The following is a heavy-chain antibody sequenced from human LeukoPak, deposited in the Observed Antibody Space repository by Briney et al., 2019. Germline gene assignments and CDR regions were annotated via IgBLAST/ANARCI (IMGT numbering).Heavy chain of an antibody. CDR2: ITPIFGTA. CDR1: GGTFRSNA. Sequence: GASVEVSCKASGGTFRSNANSWVRQAPGQGLEWMGGITPIFGTANYAQKFQGRVTITAVESMSTAYMELSSLRSEDTAVYYCARGWLAETTVVTPYNYWGQGTLVTVSS. D-gene: IGHD4-23*01. CDR3: ARGWLAETTVVTPYNY. V-gene: IGHV1-69*13. J-gene: IGHJ4*02.